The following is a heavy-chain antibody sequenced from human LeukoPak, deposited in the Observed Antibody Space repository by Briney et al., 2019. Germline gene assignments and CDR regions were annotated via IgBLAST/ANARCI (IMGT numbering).Heavy chain of an antibody. D-gene: IGHD1-26*01. Sequence: GGSLRLSCAASGFTFSSYGMHWIRQAPGKGLEWVSYISSSGSTIYYADSVKGRFTISRDNAKNSLYLQMNSLRAEGTAVYYCAREDSELEGGYWGQGTLVTVSS. CDR2: ISSSGSTI. CDR3: AREDSELEGGY. CDR1: GFTFSSYG. V-gene: IGHV3-48*04. J-gene: IGHJ4*02.